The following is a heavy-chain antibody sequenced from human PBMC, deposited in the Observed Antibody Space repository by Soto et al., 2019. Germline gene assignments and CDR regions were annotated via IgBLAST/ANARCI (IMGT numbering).Heavy chain of an antibody. V-gene: IGHV1-8*01. D-gene: IGHD3-3*01. CDR2: MNPNSGNT. Sequence: ASVKVSCKASGYTFTSYYINWVRQATGQGLEWMGWMNPNSGNTGYAQKFQGRVTMTRNTSISTAYMELSSLRSEDTAVYYCARKGSFLEWLSGPYMDVWGKGTTVTVSS. J-gene: IGHJ6*03. CDR1: GYTFTSYY. CDR3: ARKGSFLEWLSGPYMDV.